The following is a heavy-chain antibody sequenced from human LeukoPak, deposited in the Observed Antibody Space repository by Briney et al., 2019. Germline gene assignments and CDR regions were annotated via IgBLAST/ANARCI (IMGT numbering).Heavy chain of an antibody. V-gene: IGHV3-9*01. CDR1: GFTFHHYA. CDR2: IRWNSAYI. J-gene: IGHJ4*02. Sequence: GRSLRLSCAASGFTFHHYAIHWVRQVPGKGLEWVSGIRWNSAYIGYADSVKGRFTISRDNAKNSVYLQMNSLRAEDTALYYCAKDKAPLYSGYDWDLDFWGQGTMVTVSS. D-gene: IGHD5-12*01. CDR3: AKDKAPLYSGYDWDLDF.